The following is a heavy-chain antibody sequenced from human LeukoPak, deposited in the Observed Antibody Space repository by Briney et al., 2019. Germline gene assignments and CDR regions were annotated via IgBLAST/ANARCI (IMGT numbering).Heavy chain of an antibody. Sequence: GGSLRLSCAASGFTFNNYGMHWVRQAPGKGLEWVAAISYDGRNIHYPDSVKGRFTISRDISTDTLWLQMDSLRTEDTAVYYCAKGPLRGTAAAIDYWGQGTLVTVSS. V-gene: IGHV3-30*18. CDR3: AKGPLRGTAAAIDY. CDR1: GFTFNNYG. D-gene: IGHD2-2*01. CDR2: ISYDGRNI. J-gene: IGHJ4*02.